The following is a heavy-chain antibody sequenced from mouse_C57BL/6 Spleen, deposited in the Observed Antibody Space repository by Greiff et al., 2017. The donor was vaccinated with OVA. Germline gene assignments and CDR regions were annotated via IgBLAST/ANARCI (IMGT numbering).Heavy chain of an antibody. CDR2: IDPENGDT. V-gene: IGHV14-4*01. CDR1: GFNIKDDY. CDR3: TTYGYTWFAY. D-gene: IGHD2-2*01. Sequence: EVQLVESGAELVRPGASVKLSCTASGFNIKDDYMHWVKQRPEQGLEWIGWIDPENGDTEYASKFQGKATITADTSSNTAYLQLSSLTSEDTAVYYCTTYGYTWFAYWGQGTLVTVSA. J-gene: IGHJ3*01.